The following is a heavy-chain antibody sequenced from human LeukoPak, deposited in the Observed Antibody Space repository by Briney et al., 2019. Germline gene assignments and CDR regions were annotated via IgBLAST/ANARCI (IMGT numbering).Heavy chain of an antibody. CDR1: GGSFNNYY. J-gene: IGHJ4*02. V-gene: IGHV4-34*01. D-gene: IGHD3-10*01. CDR2: INHSGST. CDR3: ARGPEDYFGSGSYYMLDY. Sequence: SETLSLTCAVYGGSFNNYYWSWIRQPPGKGLEWIGEINHSGSTNYNPSLKSRVTVSVDTSKNQFSLKLSSETAADTAVYYCARGPEDYFGSGSYYMLDYWGQGTLVAVPS.